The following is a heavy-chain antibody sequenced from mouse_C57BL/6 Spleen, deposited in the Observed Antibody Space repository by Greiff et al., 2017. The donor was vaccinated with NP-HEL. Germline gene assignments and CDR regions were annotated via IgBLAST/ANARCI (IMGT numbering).Heavy chain of an antibody. Sequence: VQLQQSGAELVRPGASVKLSCTASGFNITDYYMHWVKQRPEQGLEWIGRIDPEDGDTEYAPEFQGKATMTADTSSNTAYLQLSSLTSEDTAVYYCTTWGTTVAYWGQGTLVTVSA. J-gene: IGHJ3*01. CDR2: IDPEDGDT. CDR1: GFNITDYY. D-gene: IGHD1-1*01. CDR3: TTWGTTVAY. V-gene: IGHV14-1*01.